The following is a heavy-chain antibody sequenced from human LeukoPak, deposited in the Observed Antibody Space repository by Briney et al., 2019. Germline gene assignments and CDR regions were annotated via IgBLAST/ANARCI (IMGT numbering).Heavy chain of an antibody. V-gene: IGHV5-51*01. CDR1: GYSFTSYW. J-gene: IGHJ3*02. Sequence: GESLKISCQGSGYSFTSYWIGWVRQLPGKGLAWMGIIYPGDSDTRYSPSFQGQVTISADKSISTAYLQWSSLKASDTAMYYCARHVGASIRDAFDIWGQGTMVTVSS. CDR2: IYPGDSDT. D-gene: IGHD6-6*01. CDR3: ARHVGASIRDAFDI.